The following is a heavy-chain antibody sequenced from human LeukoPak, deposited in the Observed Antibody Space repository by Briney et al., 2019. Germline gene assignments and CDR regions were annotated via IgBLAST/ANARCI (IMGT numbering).Heavy chain of an antibody. D-gene: IGHD6-13*01. V-gene: IGHV3-23*01. CDR1: GFTFSSYA. CDR3: ARGISLYSSSWGYYFDY. Sequence: PGGSLRLSCAASGFTFSSYAMSWVRQAPGKGLEWVSAISGSGGGAYYADSVKGRFTISRDNSKNTLYLQMNSLRAEDTAVYYCARGISLYSSSWGYYFDYWGQGTLVTVSS. J-gene: IGHJ4*02. CDR2: ISGSGGGA.